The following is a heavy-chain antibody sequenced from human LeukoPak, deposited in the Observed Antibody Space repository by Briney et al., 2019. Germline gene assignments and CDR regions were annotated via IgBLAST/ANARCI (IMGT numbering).Heavy chain of an antibody. CDR1: GYTFTSYD. Sequence: ASVKVSCKASGYTFTSYDINWVRQAPGQGLEWMGWMNPNSGNTVYTQKFQGRVTMTRNTSISTAYMELSSLRSEDTAVYYCARADVVVTGMVDYWGQGTLVTVSS. J-gene: IGHJ4*02. D-gene: IGHD2-21*02. V-gene: IGHV1-8*01. CDR3: ARADVVVTGMVDY. CDR2: MNPNSGNT.